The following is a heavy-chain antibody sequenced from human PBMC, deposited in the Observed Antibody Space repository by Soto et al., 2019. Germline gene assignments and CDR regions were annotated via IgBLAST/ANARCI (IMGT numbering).Heavy chain of an antibody. Sequence: SVKVSCKASGGTFSSYAISWVRQAPGQGLEWMGGIIPIFGTANYAQKLQGRVTITADESTSTAYMELSSLRSEDTAVYYCARVVYGSGSYYNDGRDNWFDPWGQGTLVTVSS. D-gene: IGHD3-10*01. CDR3: ARVVYGSGSYYNDGRDNWFDP. CDR1: GGTFSSYA. V-gene: IGHV1-69*13. J-gene: IGHJ5*02. CDR2: IIPIFGTA.